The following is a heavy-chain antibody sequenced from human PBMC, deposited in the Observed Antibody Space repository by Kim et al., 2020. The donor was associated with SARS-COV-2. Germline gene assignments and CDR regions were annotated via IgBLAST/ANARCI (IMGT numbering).Heavy chain of an antibody. Sequence: SETLSLTCSVSGGSINGYYWRWIRQPPGKELEWIGYIYYNGVTNYNPSLKSRVTMSVDTSKNQLSLMLSSVTAADTAVYYCARLHAYGHEEFDPWGQGILVTVSS. CDR1: GGSINGYY. D-gene: IGHD3-10*01. CDR2: IYYNGVT. CDR3: ARLHAYGHEEFDP. J-gene: IGHJ5*01. V-gene: IGHV4-59*13.